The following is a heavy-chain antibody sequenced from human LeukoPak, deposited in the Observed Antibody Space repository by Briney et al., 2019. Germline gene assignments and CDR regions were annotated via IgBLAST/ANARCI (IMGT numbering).Heavy chain of an antibody. CDR1: GFSFTSYY. V-gene: IGHV5-51*01. Sequence: GESLNISCAGIGFSFTSYYIGWVRQMPGKGLEWMGIIYPEDSHTRYSPSFQGQVTISADKSISTAYLQWSSLKASDTAMYYCARRGAVDSAYFDWGQGTLVTVSS. CDR2: IYPEDSHT. J-gene: IGHJ4*02. D-gene: IGHD6-25*01. CDR3: ARRGAVDSAYFD.